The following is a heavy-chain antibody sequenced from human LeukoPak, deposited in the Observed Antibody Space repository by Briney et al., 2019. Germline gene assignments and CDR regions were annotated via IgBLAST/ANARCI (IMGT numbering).Heavy chain of an antibody. D-gene: IGHD3-10*01. CDR1: GGFFSGFY. Sequence: SETQSLLCAVYGGFFSGFYWRWLRQPPGKGLEWNGENNHSGSTNYNPSLKSRVTISVDTSKNQFSLKLTSVTASDTAVYYWASRRFGELFSSWGQGTLVTVSS. J-gene: IGHJ5*02. CDR3: ASRRFGELFSS. V-gene: IGHV4-34*01. CDR2: NNHSGST.